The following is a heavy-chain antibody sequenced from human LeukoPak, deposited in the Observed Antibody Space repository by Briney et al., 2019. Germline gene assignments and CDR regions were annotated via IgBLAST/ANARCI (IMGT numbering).Heavy chain of an antibody. Sequence: PGGSLRLSCAASGFTFSSYEMNWVRQAPGKGLEWVSYISSSGSTIYYADSVKGRFTISRDSAKNSLYLQMNSLRAEDTALYYCARAHGSGSYYNAINCYYYYMDVWGKGTTVTVSS. CDR2: ISSSGSTI. V-gene: IGHV3-48*03. CDR3: ARAHGSGSYYNAINCYYYYMDV. CDR1: GFTFSSYE. D-gene: IGHD3-10*01. J-gene: IGHJ6*03.